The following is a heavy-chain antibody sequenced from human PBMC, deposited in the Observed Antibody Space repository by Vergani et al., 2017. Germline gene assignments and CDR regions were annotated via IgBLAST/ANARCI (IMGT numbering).Heavy chain of an antibody. CDR3: AKGGYGSGSAHFDY. CDR1: GFTFSSYA. V-gene: IGHV3-21*04. Sequence: EVQLLESGGGLVQPGGSLRLSCAASGFTFSSYAMSWVRQAPGKGLEWVSSISSSSSYIYYADSVKGRFTISRDNAKNSLYLQMNSLRAEDTAVYYCAKGGYGSGSAHFDYWGQGTLVTVSS. CDR2: ISSSSSYI. D-gene: IGHD3-10*01. J-gene: IGHJ4*02.